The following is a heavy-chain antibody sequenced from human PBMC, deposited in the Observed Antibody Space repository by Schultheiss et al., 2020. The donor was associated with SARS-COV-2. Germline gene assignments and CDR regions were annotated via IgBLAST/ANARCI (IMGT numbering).Heavy chain of an antibody. J-gene: IGHJ6*02. V-gene: IGHV3-33*08. D-gene: IGHD3-9*01. Sequence: GGSLRLSCAASGFTFSTYEMNWVRQAPGKGLEWVAVIWYDGSNKYYADSVKGRFTISRDNSKNTLYLQMNSLRAEDTAVYYCARSYYDILTGYYHYGMDVWGQGTTVTVSS. CDR1: GFTFSTYE. CDR3: ARSYYDILTGYYHYGMDV. CDR2: IWYDGSNK.